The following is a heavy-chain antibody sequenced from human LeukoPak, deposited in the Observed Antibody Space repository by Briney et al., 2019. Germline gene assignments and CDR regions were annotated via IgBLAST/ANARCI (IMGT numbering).Heavy chain of an antibody. J-gene: IGHJ6*02. D-gene: IGHD2-8*01. V-gene: IGHV4-4*07. Sequence: SETLSLTCTVSGGSISSYYWCWIRQPAGKGLEWIGRIYTSGSTNYNPSLKSRVTMSVDTSKNQFSLKLSSVTAADTAVYYCAKEGLMGQGMDVWGQGTTVTVSS. CDR2: IYTSGST. CDR1: GGSISSYY. CDR3: AKEGLMGQGMDV.